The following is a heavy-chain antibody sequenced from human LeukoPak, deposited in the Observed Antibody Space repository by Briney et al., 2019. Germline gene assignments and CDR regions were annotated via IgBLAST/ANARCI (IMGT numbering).Heavy chain of an antibody. D-gene: IGHD4-23*01. CDR1: DNTFTNHY. J-gene: IGHJ3*01. CDR3: ARDMSTAVTPISCAFDV. Sequence: SSVTVSYKASDNTFTNHYMYCVRQAPGQGLEWLGIINPNGGRTAYAQNFQGRVSMTRDTSTTTVYMELSSLRSDDTAVYYCARDMSTAVTPISCAFDVWGQGTMVTVSS. CDR2: INPNGGRT. V-gene: IGHV1-46*01.